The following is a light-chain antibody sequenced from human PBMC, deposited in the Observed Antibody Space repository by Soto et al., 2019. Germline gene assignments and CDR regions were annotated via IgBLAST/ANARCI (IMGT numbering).Light chain of an antibody. V-gene: IGLV1-44*01. J-gene: IGLJ3*02. Sequence: QAVVTQPPSASGTPGQRVIISCSGSSSNIGSNTVNWYQQLPGTAPKLLIYSNDQRPSGVPDRFSASKSGTAASLAISGLQSEVEADYYCAARDDSLNGWVFGGGTKLTVL. CDR1: SSNIGSNT. CDR2: SND. CDR3: AARDDSLNGWV.